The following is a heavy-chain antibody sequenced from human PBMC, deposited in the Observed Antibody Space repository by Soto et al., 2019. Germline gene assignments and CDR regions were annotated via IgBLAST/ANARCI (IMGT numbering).Heavy chain of an antibody. J-gene: IGHJ4*02. CDR1: GFTFSSYG. Sequence: PGGSLRLSCAASGFTFSSYGMHWVRQAPGKGLEWVAVISYDGSNKYYADSVKGRFTISRDNSKNTLYLQMNSLRAEDTAVYYCAKDLETSSYGQVWGQGTLVTVSS. D-gene: IGHD5-18*01. V-gene: IGHV3-30*18. CDR3: AKDLETSSYGQV. CDR2: ISYDGSNK.